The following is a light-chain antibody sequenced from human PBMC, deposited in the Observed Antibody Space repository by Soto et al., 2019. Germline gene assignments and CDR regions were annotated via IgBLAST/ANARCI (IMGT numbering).Light chain of an antibody. J-gene: IGKJ1*01. CDR3: QKYGGSPRT. CDR1: ESVSSSY. CDR2: GAS. V-gene: IGKV3-20*01. Sequence: EIVLTQSPGTLSLSPGERATLSCRASESVSSSYLAWYQQKPGQAPRLLIYGASTRATGIQDTFSGSGSGTDFTLTISRLEPEDSAVFYCQKYGGSPRTFGQGTKVEI.